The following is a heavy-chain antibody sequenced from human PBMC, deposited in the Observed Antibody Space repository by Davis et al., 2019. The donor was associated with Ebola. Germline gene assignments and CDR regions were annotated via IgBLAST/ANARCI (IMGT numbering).Heavy chain of an antibody. CDR1: GFTFSNYY. CDR3: ARASNWNYGDY. Sequence: GESLKISCAVSGFTFSNYYMSWIRQAPGKGLEWVSYITGTGTSTKYADSVKGRFTISRDNAKNSVYLQMNSLRAEYSAVYYCARASNWNYGDYWGQGTLVTVSS. V-gene: IGHV3-11*01. CDR2: ITGTGTST. D-gene: IGHD1-7*01. J-gene: IGHJ4*02.